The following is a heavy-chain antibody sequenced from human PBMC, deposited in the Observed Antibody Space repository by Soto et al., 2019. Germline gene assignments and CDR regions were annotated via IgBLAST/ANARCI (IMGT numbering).Heavy chain of an antibody. V-gene: IGHV3-9*01. CDR1: GFTFDDYA. CDR3: ANYSHSWSDQLVHAFDI. CDR2: ISWNSGSI. Sequence: GGSLRLSCAASGFTFDDYAMHWVRQAPGKGLEWVSGISWNSGSIGYADSVKGRFTISRDNAKNSLYLQMNSLRAEDTALYYCANYSHSWSDQLVHAFDIWGQGTMVTVSS. D-gene: IGHD1-26*01. J-gene: IGHJ3*02.